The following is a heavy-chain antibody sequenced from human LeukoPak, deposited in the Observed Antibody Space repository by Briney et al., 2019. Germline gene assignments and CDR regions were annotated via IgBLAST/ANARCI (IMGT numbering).Heavy chain of an antibody. V-gene: IGHV1-2*02. CDR2: IKPNSGGT. D-gene: IGHD1-26*01. CDR1: GYTFTGYY. CDR3: ARINTDSGSYYDY. Sequence: GASVKVSCKASGYTFTGYYMHWVRQAPGQGLEWMGWIKPNSGGTNYAQKFQGRVTMTRDTSISTAYMELSRLRSDDTAVYYCARINTDSGSYYDYWGQGTLVTVSS. J-gene: IGHJ4*02.